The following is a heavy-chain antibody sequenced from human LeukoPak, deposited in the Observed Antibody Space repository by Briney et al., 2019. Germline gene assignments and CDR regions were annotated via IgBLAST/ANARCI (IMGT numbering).Heavy chain of an antibody. CDR1: GFSLSTSGVG. V-gene: IGHV2-5*01. Sequence: SGPTLVKPTQTLTLTCTFSGFSLSTSGVGVGWIRQPPGKALEWLALIYWNDDKRYSSSLKSRLTITKDTSKNQVVLTMTNMDPVDTATYYCAHRGIDSSSWYSGWFDPWGQGTLVTVSS. J-gene: IGHJ5*02. CDR2: IYWNDDK. CDR3: AHRGIDSSSWYSGWFDP. D-gene: IGHD6-13*01.